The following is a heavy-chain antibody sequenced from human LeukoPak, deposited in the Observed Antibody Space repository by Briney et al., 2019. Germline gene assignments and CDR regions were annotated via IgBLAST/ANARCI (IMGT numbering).Heavy chain of an antibody. CDR2: ISSSSSTI. V-gene: IGHV3-48*04. Sequence: GGSLRLSCAVSGFIFSSYSMNWVRQAPGKGLEWVSYISSSSSTIYYADSVKGRFTISRDNAKNSLYLRMNNLRTEDTAVYYCARFAGDAFDIWGQGTMVTVSS. CDR3: ARFAGDAFDI. CDR1: GFIFSSYS. J-gene: IGHJ3*02.